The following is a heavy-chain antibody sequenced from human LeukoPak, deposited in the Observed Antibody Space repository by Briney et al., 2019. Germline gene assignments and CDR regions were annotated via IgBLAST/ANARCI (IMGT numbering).Heavy chain of an antibody. CDR3: AKGAFGELWPDY. V-gene: IGHV3-30*18. Sequence: LSLTCAVYGGSFSGYYWSWIRQPPGKGLEWVAVISYDEGKKYYADSVKGRFTISRDNSKNTLYLQMNSLRAEDTAVYYCAKGAFGELWPDYWGQGTLVTVSS. CDR1: GGSFSGYY. J-gene: IGHJ4*02. D-gene: IGHD3-10*01. CDR2: ISYDEGKK.